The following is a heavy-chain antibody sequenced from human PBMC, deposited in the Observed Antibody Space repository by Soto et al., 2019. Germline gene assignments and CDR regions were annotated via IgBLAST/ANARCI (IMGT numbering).Heavy chain of an antibody. CDR1: GDSISNSRW. CDR3: AYSTGWYRHDV. D-gene: IGHD6-19*01. CDR2: IFHSGDT. Sequence: QVQLQESGPGLVKPSGTLSLTCAVSGDSISNSRWWTWVRQPPGKGLEWIGDIFHSGDTNYNPSLKSRVFISVDKSQNQFSLKVSSVTAADTAVYYCAYSTGWYRHDVWGQGTLVT. V-gene: IGHV4-4*02. J-gene: IGHJ3*01.